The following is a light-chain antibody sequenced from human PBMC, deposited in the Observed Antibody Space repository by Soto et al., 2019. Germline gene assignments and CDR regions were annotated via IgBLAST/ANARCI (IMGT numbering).Light chain of an antibody. Sequence: DIQMTQSPSSLSASVRDRVTINCLASQSISTYLNWYQQKPGKAPKLLIYAASSLQSGVPSRFSGSGSGTHFTLTISSLQPEDFATYYCQQTYSTPMAFGLGTKVDIK. CDR2: AAS. J-gene: IGKJ1*01. CDR1: QSISTY. CDR3: QQTYSTPMA. V-gene: IGKV1-39*01.